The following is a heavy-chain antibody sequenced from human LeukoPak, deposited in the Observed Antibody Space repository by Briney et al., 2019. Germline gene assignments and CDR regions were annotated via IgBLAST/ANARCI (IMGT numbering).Heavy chain of an antibody. Sequence: PGGSLRLSCAASGFTVSSNYMSWVRQAPGKGLEWVAVIAYDGNNTYYGDSVRGRFTISRDNSKKMVYLEMNSLRVEDTAVYYCAKTGMLRRVGYLDVWGKGTAVIVSS. CDR2: IAYDGNNT. D-gene: IGHD1-1*01. CDR1: GFTVSSNY. J-gene: IGHJ6*04. CDR3: AKTGMLRRVGYLDV. V-gene: IGHV3-30*18.